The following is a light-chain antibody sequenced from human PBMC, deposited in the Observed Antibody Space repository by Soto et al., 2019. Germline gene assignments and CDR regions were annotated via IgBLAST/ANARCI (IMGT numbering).Light chain of an antibody. Sequence: QSPKLLIYWASTRESGVPDRFSGSGSGTDFTLSISGLQAEDVAVYYCQQYYVSPPTFGQGTKVDI. J-gene: IGKJ1*01. CDR2: WAS. CDR3: QQYYVSPPT. V-gene: IGKV4-1*01.